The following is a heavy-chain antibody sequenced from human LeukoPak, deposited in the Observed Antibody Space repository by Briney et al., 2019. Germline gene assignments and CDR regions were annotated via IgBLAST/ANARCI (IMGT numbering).Heavy chain of an antibody. D-gene: IGHD3-9*01. V-gene: IGHV3-33*01. CDR1: GFTFSSYG. CDR3: ARDLGILRYFDWLLTPYYYGMDV. CDR2: IWNDGSNK. Sequence: GRSLRLSCAASGFTFSSYGMHWVRQAPGKGLEWVAVIWNDGSNKYYADSVKGRFTISRDNSKNTLYLQMNSLRAEDTAVYYCARDLGILRYFDWLLTPYYYGMDVWGQGTTVTVSS. J-gene: IGHJ6*02.